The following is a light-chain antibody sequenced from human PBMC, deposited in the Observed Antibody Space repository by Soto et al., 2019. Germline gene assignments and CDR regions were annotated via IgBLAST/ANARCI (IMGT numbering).Light chain of an antibody. Sequence: QSALTQPRSVSGSPGQSVTISCTGTNSDVGGYNFVSWYQQLPGKAPKLMISAVSQRPSGVPDRFSGSKSGNTASLTISGLQAEDEADYYCCSYTSSSTWVFGGGTKLTVL. CDR1: NSDVGGYNF. V-gene: IGLV2-11*01. CDR3: CSYTSSSTWV. J-gene: IGLJ3*02. CDR2: AVS.